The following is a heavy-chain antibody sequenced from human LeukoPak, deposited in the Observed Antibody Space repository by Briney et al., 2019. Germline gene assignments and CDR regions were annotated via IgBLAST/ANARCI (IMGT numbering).Heavy chain of an antibody. CDR1: GGSISSYY. J-gene: IGHJ6*03. V-gene: IGHV4-59*08. CDR2: IYYSGST. Sequence: PSETLSLTCTVSGGSISSYYWSWIRQPPGKGLQWIGYIYYSGSTNYNPSLKSRVTISVDTSKNQFSLKLSSVTAADTAVYYCARLADCTNGVCYNYYYMDVWGKGTTVTVSS. D-gene: IGHD2-8*01. CDR3: ARLADCTNGVCYNYYYMDV.